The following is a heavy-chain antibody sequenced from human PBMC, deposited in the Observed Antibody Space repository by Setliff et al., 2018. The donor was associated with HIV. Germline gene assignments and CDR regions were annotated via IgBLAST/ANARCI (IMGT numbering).Heavy chain of an antibody. Sequence: SETLSLTCSVSGGSISGNAWSWIRQPPGKGLEWIGYSHYSGSTIYSPSLTGRVTISVDTSKNQFSLKLSSVTAADTAVYYCARHVGYSSSSLDYWGQGTLVTVSS. CDR3: ARHVGYSSSSLDY. CDR1: GGSISGNA. D-gene: IGHD6-6*01. CDR2: SHYSGST. V-gene: IGHV4-59*08. J-gene: IGHJ4*02.